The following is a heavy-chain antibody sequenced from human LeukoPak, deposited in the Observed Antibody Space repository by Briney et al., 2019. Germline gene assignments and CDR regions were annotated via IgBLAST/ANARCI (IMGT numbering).Heavy chain of an antibody. J-gene: IGHJ4*02. Sequence: SETLSLTCTVSGGSISSSSYYWGWIRPPPGKGLEWIGSIYYSGSTYYNPSLKSRVTISVDTSKNQFSLKLSSVTAADTAVYYCGVMIRGTFDYWGQGTLVTVSS. CDR1: GGSISSSSYY. CDR3: GVMIRGTFDY. V-gene: IGHV4-39*01. D-gene: IGHD3-10*01. CDR2: IYYSGST.